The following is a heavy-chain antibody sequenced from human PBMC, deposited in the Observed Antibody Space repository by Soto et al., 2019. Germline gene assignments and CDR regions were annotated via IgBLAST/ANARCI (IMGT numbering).Heavy chain of an antibody. Sequence: GASVKVSCKASGFTFTSSAVQWVRQARGQRLEWIGWIVVGSGNTNYAQKFQERVTITRDMSTSIAYMELSSLRSEDTAVYYCAADLCTNGVCYDYWGQGTLVTVSS. D-gene: IGHD2-8*01. CDR2: IVVGSGNT. V-gene: IGHV1-58*01. J-gene: IGHJ4*02. CDR3: AADLCTNGVCYDY. CDR1: GFTFTSSA.